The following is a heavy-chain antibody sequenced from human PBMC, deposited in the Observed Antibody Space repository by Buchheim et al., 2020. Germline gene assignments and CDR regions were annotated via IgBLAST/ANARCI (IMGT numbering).Heavy chain of an antibody. V-gene: IGHV3-15*01. CDR3: TTGSERDYGSGLNYYYYGMDV. CDR1: GFTFSNAW. Sequence: EVQLVESGGGLVKPGGSLRLSCAASGFTFSNAWMSWVRQAPGKGLEWVGRIKSKTDGGTTDYAAPVKGRFTISRDDSKNTLYLQMNSLKTENTAVYYCTTGSERDYGSGLNYYYYGMDVWGQGTT. D-gene: IGHD3-10*01. CDR2: IKSKTDGGTT. J-gene: IGHJ6*02.